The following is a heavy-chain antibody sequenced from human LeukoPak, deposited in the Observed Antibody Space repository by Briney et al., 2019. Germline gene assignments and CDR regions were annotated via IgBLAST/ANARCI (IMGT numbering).Heavy chain of an antibody. CDR1: GITFNNYG. J-gene: IGHJ4*02. CDR3: AKESGATWNVDS. Sequence: GGSLRFSCAASGITFNNYGMAWVRPVLGKGLEWVSAISGSGHSTYYADSVKGRFTISRDNSKNTLYLQMSSLRAEDTAIYYCAKESGATWNVDSWGQGTLVTVSS. D-gene: IGHD1-1*01. V-gene: IGHV3-23*01. CDR2: ISGSGHST.